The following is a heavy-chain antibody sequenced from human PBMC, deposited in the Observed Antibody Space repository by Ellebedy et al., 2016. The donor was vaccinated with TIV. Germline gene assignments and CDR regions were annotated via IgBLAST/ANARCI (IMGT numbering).Heavy chain of an antibody. CDR1: GGSISSSNW. CDR3: ARDLEKSWFDP. CDR2: IYYSGST. V-gene: IGHV4-39*02. Sequence: MPSETLSLTCAVSGGSISSSNWWSWIRQPPGKGLEWIGSIYYSGSTYYNPSLKSRVTISVDTSKNQFSLKLSSVTAADTAVYYCARDLEKSWFDPWGQGTLVTVSS. J-gene: IGHJ5*02.